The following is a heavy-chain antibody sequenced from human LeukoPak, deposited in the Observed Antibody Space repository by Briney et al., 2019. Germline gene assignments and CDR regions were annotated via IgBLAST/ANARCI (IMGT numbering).Heavy chain of an antibody. CDR1: GFTFSRYA. V-gene: IGHV3-30*01. CDR3: AREESYYESSGYRNHFDY. Sequence: PGGSLRLSCAASGFTFSRYAMHWVRQAPGKGLEWVAVISYDGSNKYYADSVKGRFTISRDNSKNTQYLQMNSLRAEDTAVYYCAREESYYESSGYRNHFDYWGQGTLVTVSS. CDR2: ISYDGSNK. J-gene: IGHJ4*02. D-gene: IGHD3-22*01.